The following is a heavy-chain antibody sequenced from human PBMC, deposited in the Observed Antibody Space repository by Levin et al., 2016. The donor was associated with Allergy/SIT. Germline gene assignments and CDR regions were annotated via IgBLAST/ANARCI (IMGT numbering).Heavy chain of an antibody. CDR3: ASANYDFWTDY. Sequence: SETLSLTCSISGGSISYYYWNWIRQSPGKGLEWIGYGYYSGTTKYNPSLESRVTISVDTSKNQFSLKLSSVTTADTAVYYCASANYDFWTDYWGQGTLVTVSS. CDR1: GGSISYYY. J-gene: IGHJ4*02. V-gene: IGHV4-59*01. CDR2: GYYSGTT. D-gene: IGHD3-3*01.